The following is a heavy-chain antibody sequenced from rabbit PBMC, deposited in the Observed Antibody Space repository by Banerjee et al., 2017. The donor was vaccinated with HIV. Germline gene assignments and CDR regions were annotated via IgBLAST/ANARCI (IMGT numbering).Heavy chain of an antibody. V-gene: IGHV1S7*01. CDR1: GFEFSSYY. CDR3: ARDLAGVIGWNFNL. Sequence: QLEESGGGMFKPGGYLKLSCTASGFEFSSYYMSGVRQAPGKGLEWIGIIHAGKGSTEYASWVNGRFTISSDNAQNTVDLKMNSLTAADTATYFCARDLAGVIGWNFNLWGQGTLVTVS. D-gene: IGHD4-1*01. CDR2: IHAGKGST. J-gene: IGHJ4*01.